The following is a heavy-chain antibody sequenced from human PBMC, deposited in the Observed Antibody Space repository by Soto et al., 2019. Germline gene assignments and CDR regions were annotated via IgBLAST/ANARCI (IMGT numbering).Heavy chain of an antibody. V-gene: IGHV3-9*01. J-gene: IGHJ4*02. CDR3: AKGWIAVPYFDY. D-gene: IGHD5-12*01. Sequence: EVQLVESGGGLVQPGRSLRLSCAASGFTFDDYAMHWVRQAPGKGLEWVSGISWNSGSIGYADSVKGRFTISRDNAKNSLYLQMNSLRAEDTALYYCAKGWIAVPYFDYWGQGTLVTVSS. CDR2: ISWNSGSI. CDR1: GFTFDDYA.